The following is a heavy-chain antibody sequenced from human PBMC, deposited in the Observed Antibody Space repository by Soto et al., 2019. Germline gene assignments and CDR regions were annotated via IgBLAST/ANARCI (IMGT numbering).Heavy chain of an antibody. Sequence: QVQLVESGGGVVQPGRSLRLSCAASGFTFSRYGMHWVRQAPGKGLEWVAVISYDGSNKYYADSVKGRFTISRDNSQNTLYLHIDCLRAEDTEVYYCAPWFGAFDYWGQGTLVTVSS. CDR2: ISYDGSNK. V-gene: IGHV3-30*03. D-gene: IGHD3-10*01. CDR1: GFTFSRYG. CDR3: APWFGAFDY. J-gene: IGHJ4*02.